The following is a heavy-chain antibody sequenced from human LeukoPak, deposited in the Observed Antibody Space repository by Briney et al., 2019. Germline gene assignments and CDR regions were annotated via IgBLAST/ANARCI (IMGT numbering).Heavy chain of an antibody. Sequence: PSETLSLTCTVSGGSISSSSYYWGWIRQPPGKGLEWIGSIYYSGSTYYNPSLKSRVTISVDTSKNQFSLKLSSVTAADTAVYYCARERWGWFGDWGQGTLVTVSS. D-gene: IGHD3-10*01. CDR1: GGSISSSSYY. V-gene: IGHV4-39*07. J-gene: IGHJ4*02. CDR3: ARERWGWFGD. CDR2: IYYSGST.